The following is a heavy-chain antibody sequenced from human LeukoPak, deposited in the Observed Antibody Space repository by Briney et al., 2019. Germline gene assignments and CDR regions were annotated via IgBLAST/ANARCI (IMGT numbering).Heavy chain of an antibody. CDR1: GFTFSSYG. Sequence: PGGSLRLSCAASGFTFSSYGMHWVRQAPGKGLEWVAVISYDGSNKYYADSVKGRFTISRDNSKNTLYLQMNSLRAEDTAVYYCAKDSYYYDSSGCYYNWFDPWGQGTLVTVSS. V-gene: IGHV3-30*18. CDR2: ISYDGSNK. D-gene: IGHD3-22*01. CDR3: AKDSYYYDSSGCYYNWFDP. J-gene: IGHJ5*02.